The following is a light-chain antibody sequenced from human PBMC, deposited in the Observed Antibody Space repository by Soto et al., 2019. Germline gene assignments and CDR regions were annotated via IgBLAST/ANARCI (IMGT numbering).Light chain of an antibody. CDR2: EVS. Sequence: LTQPASVSGSPGQSITISCTGTSSDVGGYNYVSWYQQHPGKAPKLMIYEVSNRPSGVSNRFSGSKSGNTASLTISGLQAEDEADYYCSSYTSSSTEVFGTGTRSPS. CDR1: SSDVGGYNY. CDR3: SSYTSSSTEV. J-gene: IGLJ1*01. V-gene: IGLV2-14*01.